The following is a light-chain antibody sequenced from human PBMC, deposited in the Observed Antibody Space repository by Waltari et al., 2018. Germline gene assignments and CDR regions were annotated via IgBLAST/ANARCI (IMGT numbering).Light chain of an antibody. V-gene: IGLV4-69*01. CDR1: SGYRSNI. J-gene: IGLJ3*02. CDR3: QTGGHGSWV. CDR2: INSDGSH. Sequence: QLVLTQSPTATAPLRAPVTPTYTRRSGYRSNIVPGTPQQPEKGPRYLMKINSDGSHNKGDEIPDRFSGSSSGAERYLTISSVQPEDEADYYCQTGGHGSWVFGGGTTLTVL.